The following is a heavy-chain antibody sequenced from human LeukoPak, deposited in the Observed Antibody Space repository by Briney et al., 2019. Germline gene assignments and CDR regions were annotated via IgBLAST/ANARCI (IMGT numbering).Heavy chain of an antibody. V-gene: IGHV3-23*01. CDR1: GFTFSSYA. D-gene: IGHD2-21*02. J-gene: IGHJ4*02. Sequence: GGSLRLSCAASGFTFSSYAMSWVRQAPGKGLEWVSAISGSGGSTYYADSVKGRFTISRDNSKNTLYLQMNSLRAEDTAVYYCAYCGGDCYSYYFDYWGQGALVTVSS. CDR2: ISGSGGST. CDR3: AYCGGDCYSYYFDY.